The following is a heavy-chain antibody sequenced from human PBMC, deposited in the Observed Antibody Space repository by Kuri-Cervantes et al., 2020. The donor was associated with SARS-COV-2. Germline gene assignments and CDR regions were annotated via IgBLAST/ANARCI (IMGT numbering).Heavy chain of an antibody. J-gene: IGHJ6*03. CDR2: IYTSGST. D-gene: IGHD5-12*01. CDR1: GGSFSDYY. Sequence: SQTLSLTCAVYGGSFSDYYWSWIRQPAGKGLEWIGRIYTSGSTNYNPSLKSRVTMSVDTSKNQFSLKLSSVTAADTAVYYCARVTGGVVATTYPYYYYYMDVWGKGTTVTVSS. V-gene: IGHV4-59*10. CDR3: ARVTGGVVATTYPYYYYYMDV.